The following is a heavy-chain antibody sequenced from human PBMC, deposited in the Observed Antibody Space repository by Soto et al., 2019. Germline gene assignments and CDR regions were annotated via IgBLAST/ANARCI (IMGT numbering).Heavy chain of an antibody. V-gene: IGHV4-59*08. CDR3: ARQGFGATHGLVDV. CDR1: GGSISSYY. J-gene: IGHJ6*02. D-gene: IGHD3-10*01. Sequence: SETLSLTCTVSGGSISSYYWSWIRQPPGKGMEWIGYVHHSWGSTYNPSLQSRVAISLDTSKSQFSLKLTSVTVADTAQYYCARQGFGATHGLVDVWGQGTTVTVSS. CDR2: VHHSWGS.